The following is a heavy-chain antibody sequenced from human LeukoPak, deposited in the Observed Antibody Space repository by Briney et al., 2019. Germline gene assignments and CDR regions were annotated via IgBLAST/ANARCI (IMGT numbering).Heavy chain of an antibody. J-gene: IGHJ4*02. Sequence: ASVKVSCKASGYTFTGYYMHWVRQAPGQGLEWMGWINPNSGGTNYARKFQGRVTMTRDTSISTTYMELSRLRSDDTAVYYCARDYYYDSSGYNPSFDYWGQGTLVTVSS. CDR1: GYTFTGYY. CDR3: ARDYYYDSSGYNPSFDY. D-gene: IGHD3-22*01. CDR2: INPNSGGT. V-gene: IGHV1-2*02.